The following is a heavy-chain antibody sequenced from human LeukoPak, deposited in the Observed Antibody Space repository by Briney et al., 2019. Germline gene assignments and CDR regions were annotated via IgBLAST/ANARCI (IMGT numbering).Heavy chain of an antibody. CDR2: IVVGSGNT. Sequence: GTSVKVSCKASGFTFTSSAMQWVRQARGQRLEWIGWIVVGSGNTNYAQKFQERVTITRDMSTSTAYMELRSLRSEDTAVYYCAAPTYDYGGNSDQSSWYFDLWGRGTLVTVSS. D-gene: IGHD4-23*01. CDR1: GFTFTSSA. J-gene: IGHJ2*01. V-gene: IGHV1-58*02. CDR3: AAPTYDYGGNSDQSSWYFDL.